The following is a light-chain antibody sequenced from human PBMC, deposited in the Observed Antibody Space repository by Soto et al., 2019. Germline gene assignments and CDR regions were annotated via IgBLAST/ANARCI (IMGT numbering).Light chain of an antibody. CDR3: SSSTSTSTLMI. J-gene: IGLJ2*01. CDR2: EVS. V-gene: IGLV2-14*01. Sequence: QSALTQPASVSGSPGQSITISCTGTSSDVGRYKFVSWYQQYPGKAPRLMMYEVSNRPSGVSNRFSGSKSGNTASLTISGLQTEDEAIYYCSSSTSTSTLMIFGGGTKPTVL. CDR1: SSDVGRYKF.